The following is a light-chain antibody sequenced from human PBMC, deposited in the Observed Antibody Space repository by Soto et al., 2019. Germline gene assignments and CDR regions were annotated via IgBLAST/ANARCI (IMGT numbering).Light chain of an antibody. V-gene: IGKV3-11*01. CDR1: QSVSSY. Sequence: EIVLIQSPATLSLSPGERATLSCRASQSVSSYLAWYQQKPGQAPRLLIYDASNRATGIPARFSGSGSGTDFTLTISSLEPEDFAVYYCQQRSNWPPFTFGPGTKVDIK. CDR2: DAS. J-gene: IGKJ3*01. CDR3: QQRSNWPPFT.